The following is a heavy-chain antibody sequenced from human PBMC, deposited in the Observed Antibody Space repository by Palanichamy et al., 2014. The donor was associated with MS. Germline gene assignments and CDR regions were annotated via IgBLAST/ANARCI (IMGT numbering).Heavy chain of an antibody. CDR1: GYTFSSYG. V-gene: IGHV1-18*04. J-gene: IGHJ6*02. CDR3: ARDIGPVPGDYYYGLDV. D-gene: IGHD3-10*01. Sequence: QVQLVQSGAEVKEPGASVRVSCKASGYTFSSYGISWARQAPGQGLEWMGWISTHNGNTKYAQKFQDRVTMTTDTSTTTAHMDLRSLRSDDSAVYFCARDIGPVPGDYYYGLDVWGQGTTVTVSS. CDR2: ISTHNGNT.